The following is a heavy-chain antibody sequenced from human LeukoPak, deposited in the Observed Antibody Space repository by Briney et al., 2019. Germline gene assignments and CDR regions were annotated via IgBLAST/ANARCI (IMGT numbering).Heavy chain of an antibody. V-gene: IGHV1-18*01. CDR2: ISAYNGNT. Sequence: ASVKVSCKASGYTFANFGTTWVRQAPGQGLEWMGWISAYNGNTNYAQKLQGRVTMTTDTSTSTAYMELRSLRSDDTAVYYCARVEEDIVVVPAAIFLIDYWGQGTLVTVSS. CDR3: ARVEEDIVVVPAAIFLIDY. J-gene: IGHJ4*02. CDR1: GYTFANFG. D-gene: IGHD2-2*01.